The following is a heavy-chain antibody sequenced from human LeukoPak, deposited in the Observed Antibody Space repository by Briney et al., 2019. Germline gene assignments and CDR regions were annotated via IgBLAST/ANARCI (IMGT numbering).Heavy chain of an antibody. Sequence: SETLSLTCTVSGGSISSYYWSWIRQPPGKGLEWIGYIYYSGSTNYNPSLKSRVTISVDTSKNQFSLKLSSVTAADTDVYYCARDATTYYYDSRGSIGGTNWFDPWGQGTLVTVSS. D-gene: IGHD3-22*01. J-gene: IGHJ5*02. V-gene: IGHV4-59*01. CDR1: GGSISSYY. CDR2: IYYSGST. CDR3: ARDATTYYYDSRGSIGGTNWFDP.